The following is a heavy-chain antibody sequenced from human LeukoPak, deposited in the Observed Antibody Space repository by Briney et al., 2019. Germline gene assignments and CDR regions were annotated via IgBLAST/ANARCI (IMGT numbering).Heavy chain of an antibody. CDR2: IKKDGSDK. J-gene: IGHJ6*02. CDR3: ARVNYGMDV. Sequence: PGGSLRLSCAASGLTFSNYWMSWVRQAPGKGLEWVADIKKDGSDKYYVDSVKGRFTISRDNAENSLYLQMNSLRAEDTAVYYCARVNYGMDVWGQGTTVTVSS. CDR1: GLTFSNYW. V-gene: IGHV3-7*01.